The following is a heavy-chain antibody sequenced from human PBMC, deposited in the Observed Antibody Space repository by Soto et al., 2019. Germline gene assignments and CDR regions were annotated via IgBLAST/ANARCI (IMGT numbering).Heavy chain of an antibody. CDR1: GGSISNSDW. V-gene: IGHV4-4*02. CDR3: ARTFWSGLRLDYYYMDV. Sequence: PSETLSLTCAVSGGSISNSDWCNWVRQPPGKGLEWIGDIYHSGSTNYNPSLKSLVTISVDTSKNQFSLRLGSVTAADTAVYHCARTFWSGLRLDYYYMDVWGKGTTVTVSS. D-gene: IGHD3-3*01. J-gene: IGHJ6*03. CDR2: IYHSGST.